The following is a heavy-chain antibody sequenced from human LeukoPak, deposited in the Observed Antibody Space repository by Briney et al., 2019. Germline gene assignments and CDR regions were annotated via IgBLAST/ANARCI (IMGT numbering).Heavy chain of an antibody. Sequence: ASVKVPCKASGYTFTSYAMNWVRQAPGQGLEWMGWINTNTGNPTYAQGFTGRFVFSLDTSVSTAYLQISSLKAEDTAVYYCARDFLFVVVPAATSTDYYYYGMDVWGQGTTVTVSS. CDR1: GYTFTSYA. V-gene: IGHV7-4-1*02. CDR2: INTNTGNP. CDR3: ARDFLFVVVPAATSTDYYYYGMDV. J-gene: IGHJ6*02. D-gene: IGHD2-2*01.